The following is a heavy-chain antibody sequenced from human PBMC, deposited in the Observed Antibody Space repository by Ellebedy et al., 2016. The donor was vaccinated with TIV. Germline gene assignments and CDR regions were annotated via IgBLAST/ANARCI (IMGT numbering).Heavy chain of an antibody. V-gene: IGHV3-9*01. J-gene: IGHJ6*04. D-gene: IGHD6-19*01. CDR3: AKGPLGGWYDQFYFKMDL. Sequence: PGGSLRLSCAASGFTFGDYAMHWVRQAPWKDLERVSGITCKSGIVGFVDSLKGRFTIYRDNAKRSLYLQMSGLTADDPALYFCAKGPLGGWYDQFYFKMDLWGKGNTVTVSP. CDR2: ITCKSGIV. CDR1: GFTFGDYA.